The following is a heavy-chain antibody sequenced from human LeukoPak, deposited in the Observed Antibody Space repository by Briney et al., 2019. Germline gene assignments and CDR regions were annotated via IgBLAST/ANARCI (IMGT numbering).Heavy chain of an antibody. Sequence: GGSLRLSCAASGFTFNTYGMHWVCQAPGKGLEWVAFIRYDGSEKFHADSVKGRFTISRDNAKNSLYLQMNSLRAEDTALYHCARVALRSTSYYMDVWGKGTTVTVSS. J-gene: IGHJ6*03. CDR1: GFTFNTYG. CDR3: ARVALRSTSYYMDV. V-gene: IGHV3-30*02. CDR2: IRYDGSEK. D-gene: IGHD2-2*01.